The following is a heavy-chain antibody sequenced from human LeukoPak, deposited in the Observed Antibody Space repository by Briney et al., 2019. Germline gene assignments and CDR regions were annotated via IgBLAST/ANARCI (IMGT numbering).Heavy chain of an antibody. CDR3: AGDRNSDWYSPLDY. Sequence: GGSLRLPCAASGFMFSGYSMDWVRQAPGKGLEWVSYISSSGGDTHYTDSVKGRFTISRDNARNTVYMQMDSLRAEDTAIYYCAGDRNSDWYSPLDYWGQGSQVTVSP. V-gene: IGHV3-48*01. D-gene: IGHD6-19*01. J-gene: IGHJ4*02. CDR1: GFMFSGYS. CDR2: ISSSGGDT.